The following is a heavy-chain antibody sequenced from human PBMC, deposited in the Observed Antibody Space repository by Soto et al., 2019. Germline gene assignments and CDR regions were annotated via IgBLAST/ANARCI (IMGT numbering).Heavy chain of an antibody. J-gene: IGHJ4*02. D-gene: IGHD2-2*01. Sequence: ASVKVSCKSSGYTFSSYGISWVRQAPGQGLEWMGWFSAYNGNIIYAQKLQGRVTMTTDTSTTTAYMELRSLRSDDTAVYYCARDCNSTTCSLPLDYWGQGTLVTFPS. V-gene: IGHV1-18*01. CDR3: ARDCNSTTCSLPLDY. CDR1: GYTFSSYG. CDR2: FSAYNGNI.